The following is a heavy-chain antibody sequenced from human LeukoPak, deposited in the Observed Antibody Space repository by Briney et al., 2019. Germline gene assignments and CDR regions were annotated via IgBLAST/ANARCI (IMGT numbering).Heavy chain of an antibody. J-gene: IGHJ4*02. D-gene: IGHD6-19*01. CDR1: GFTFSPYW. V-gene: IGHV3-74*01. CDR3: ARGGAVAGLDY. Sequence: SGGSLRLSCAASGFTFSPYWMRWVRQAPGKGLVWVSLIKGDGSSTNYADSVKGRFTISRDNAKNTLYLQMNSLRAEDTAVYYCARGGAVAGLDYWGQGTLVTVSS. CDR2: IKGDGSST.